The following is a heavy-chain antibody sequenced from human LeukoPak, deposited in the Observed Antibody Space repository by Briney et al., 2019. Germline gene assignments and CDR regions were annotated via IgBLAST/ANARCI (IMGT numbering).Heavy chain of an antibody. Sequence: ASVKVSCKASGYTFTSYGISWVRQAPGQGLEWMGWISAYNGNTNYAQKLQGRVTMTTDTSTSTAYMELRSLRSDDTAVYYCARDKRGIAARRGDAFDIWGQGTMVTVSS. CDR3: ARDKRGIAARRGDAFDI. D-gene: IGHD6-6*01. CDR1: GYTFTSYG. CDR2: ISAYNGNT. J-gene: IGHJ3*02. V-gene: IGHV1-18*01.